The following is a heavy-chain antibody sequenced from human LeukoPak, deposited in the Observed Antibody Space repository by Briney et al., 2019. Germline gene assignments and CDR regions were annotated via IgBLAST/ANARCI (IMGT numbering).Heavy chain of an antibody. Sequence: SETLSLTCTVSGGSISSYHWSWIRQPPGKGLEWIGYIYTSGSTNYNPSLKSRVTISVDTSKNQFSLKLSSVTAADTAVYYCARLSPPDAFDIWGQGTMVTVSS. CDR3: ARLSPPDAFDI. CDR1: GGSISSYH. CDR2: IYTSGST. J-gene: IGHJ3*02. V-gene: IGHV4-4*08.